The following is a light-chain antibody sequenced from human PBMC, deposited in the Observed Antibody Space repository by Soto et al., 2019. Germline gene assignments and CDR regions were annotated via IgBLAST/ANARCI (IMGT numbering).Light chain of an antibody. CDR1: QTVSRY. CDR2: DAS. Sequence: VLTQTPATLSLSPGERATLSCRASQTVSRYLAWYQQKPGQAPRLLIYDASNRATGIPARFSGSGSGTDYTLTISGLEPEDFAVYFCQQRSNWPFLTFGGGTTVEI. CDR3: QQRSNWPFLT. V-gene: IGKV3-11*01. J-gene: IGKJ4*02.